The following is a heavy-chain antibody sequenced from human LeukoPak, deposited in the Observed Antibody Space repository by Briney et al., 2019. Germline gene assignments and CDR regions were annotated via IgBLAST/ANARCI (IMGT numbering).Heavy chain of an antibody. Sequence: SGPTLVKPTQTLTLTCTFSGFSLSTSGVGVGWIRQPPGKALEWLALIYWDDDKRYSPSLKSRLTITKDTSENQVVLTMTNMDPVDTATYYCAHRRITMVRGVIGFDYWGQGTLVTVSS. D-gene: IGHD3-10*01. CDR1: GFSLSTSGVG. J-gene: IGHJ4*02. CDR2: IYWDDDK. V-gene: IGHV2-5*02. CDR3: AHRRITMVRGVIGFDY.